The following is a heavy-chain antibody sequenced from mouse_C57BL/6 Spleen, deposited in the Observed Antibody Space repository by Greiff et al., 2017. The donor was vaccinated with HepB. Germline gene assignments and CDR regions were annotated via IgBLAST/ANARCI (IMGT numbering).Heavy chain of an antibody. V-gene: IGHV1-7*01. Sequence: QVQLQQSGAELANPGASVKLSCKASGSTFTSYWMHWVKQRPGQGLEWIGYINPSSGYTKYNQKFKDKATLTADKSSSTAYMQLSSLTYEDSAVYYCARSTMVTDWYFDVWGTGTTVTVSS. J-gene: IGHJ1*03. CDR3: ARSTMVTDWYFDV. D-gene: IGHD2-2*01. CDR2: INPSSGYT. CDR1: GSTFTSYW.